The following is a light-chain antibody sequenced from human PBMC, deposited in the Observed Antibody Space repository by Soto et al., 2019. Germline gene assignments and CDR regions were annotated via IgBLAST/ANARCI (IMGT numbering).Light chain of an antibody. J-gene: IGLJ2*01. CDR3: AAWDDSLNGVL. Sequence: QSVLTQPPSAPGTPGQRVTISCSGSSSNIASNTVNWYQQLPGTAPKLLIYSNNQRPSGVPDRFSGSKSGTSASLAISGLQSEDEADYYCAAWDDSLNGVLFGGGTKLTVL. CDR1: SSNIASNT. CDR2: SNN. V-gene: IGLV1-44*01.